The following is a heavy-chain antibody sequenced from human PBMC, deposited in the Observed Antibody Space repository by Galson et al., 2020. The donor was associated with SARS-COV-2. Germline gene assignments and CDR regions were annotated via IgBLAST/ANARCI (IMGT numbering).Heavy chain of an antibody. J-gene: IGHJ4*02. Sequence: ETSETLSLTCAVPGAPIRSSGYSWTWIRQPPGKGLEWIGYIYQSGNTYYNPSLKSRVIISVDRSKNQFSLNLNSVTAADTAVYYCARVYFYDSSGYYFDYWGQGTLVTVSS. V-gene: IGHV4-30-2*01. CDR2: IYQSGNT. CDR3: ARVYFYDSSGYYFDY. D-gene: IGHD3-22*01. CDR1: GAPIRSSGYS.